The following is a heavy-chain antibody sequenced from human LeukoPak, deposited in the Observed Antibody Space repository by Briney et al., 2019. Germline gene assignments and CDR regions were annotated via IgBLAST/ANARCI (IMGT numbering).Heavy chain of an antibody. CDR2: ISTYSGNT. J-gene: IGHJ4*02. CDR1: GYAFTSYG. D-gene: IGHD6-13*01. CDR3: ARGSSSLYTSKDS. Sequence: ASVKVSCEASGYAFTSYGITWVRQAPGQGLEWMGWISTYSGNTNYAQKFQGRVTMTTDTSTSTAYMELRSLRSDDTAVYYCARGSSSLYTSKDSWGQGTLVTVSS. V-gene: IGHV1-18*01.